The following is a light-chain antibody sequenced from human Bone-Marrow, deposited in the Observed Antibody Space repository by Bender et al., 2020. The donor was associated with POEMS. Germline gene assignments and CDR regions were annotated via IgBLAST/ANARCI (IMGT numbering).Light chain of an antibody. J-gene: IGLJ1*01. V-gene: IGLV6-57*01. CDR1: SGSIATAF. CDR3: QSYGNSDYV. Sequence: NFMLTQPHSVSESPGKTVTISCTRTSGSIATAFVQWYQQRPGSSPTTVIYADNQRASGVPARFSGSIDSSSNSASLTISGLKTEDEADYYCQSYGNSDYVFGAGTKVTVL. CDR2: ADN.